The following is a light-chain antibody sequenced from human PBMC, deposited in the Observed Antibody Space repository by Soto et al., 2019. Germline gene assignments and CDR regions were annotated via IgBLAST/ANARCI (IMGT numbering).Light chain of an antibody. CDR2: SAS. CDR1: QAMSTY. Sequence: DIQLTQSPSFLSAFVGDTVTITCRASQAMSTYLAWYQQKPGKAPKLLIRSASTLQSGVPPRFSGGGSGTEFTLTISTLQPDDFGIYYCQQLNGYQLAFGGGTNVEIK. V-gene: IGKV1-9*01. CDR3: QQLNGYQLA. J-gene: IGKJ4*01.